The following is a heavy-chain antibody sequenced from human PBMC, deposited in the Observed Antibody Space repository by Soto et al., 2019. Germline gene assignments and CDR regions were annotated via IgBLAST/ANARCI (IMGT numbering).Heavy chain of an antibody. V-gene: IGHV4-59*01. D-gene: IGHD6-25*01. CDR2: IYYSGST. J-gene: IGHJ3*02. CDR1: GGSISSYY. Sequence: TSETLSLTCTVSGGSISSYYWSWIRQPPGKGLEWIGYIYYSGSTNYNPSLKSRVTISVDTSKNQFSLKLSSVTAADTAVYYCARVGKDAASNAFDIWGQGTMVTVSS. CDR3: ARVGKDAASNAFDI.